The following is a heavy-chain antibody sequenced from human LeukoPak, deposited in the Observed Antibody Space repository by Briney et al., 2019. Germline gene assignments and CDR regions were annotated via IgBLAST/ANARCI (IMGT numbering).Heavy chain of an antibody. CDR3: ARDFLTGYFDY. D-gene: IGHD3-9*01. Sequence: GGSLRLSCAASGFIFSTYNMNWVRPAPGKGREWVSYISSSGSTKYYADSVKGRFTIPIDNVKNSLFLQMNSLSDEDTAVYYCARDFLTGYFDYWGQGTLVTGSS. V-gene: IGHV3-48*02. J-gene: IGHJ4*02. CDR1: GFIFSTYN. CDR2: ISSSGSTK.